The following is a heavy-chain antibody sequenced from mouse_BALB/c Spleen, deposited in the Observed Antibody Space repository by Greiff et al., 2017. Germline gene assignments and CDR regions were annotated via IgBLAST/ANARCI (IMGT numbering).Heavy chain of an antibody. CDR3: ARIYYRYGGYAMDY. V-gene: IGHV14-3*02. CDR2: IDPANGNT. CDR1: GFNIKDTY. D-gene: IGHD2-14*01. Sequence: VQLQQSGAELVKPGASVKLSCTASGFNIKDTYMHWVKQRPEQGLEWIGRIDPANGNTKYDPKFQGKATITADTSSNTAYLQLSSLTSEDTAVYYCARIYYRYGGYAMDYWGQGTSVTVSS. J-gene: IGHJ4*01.